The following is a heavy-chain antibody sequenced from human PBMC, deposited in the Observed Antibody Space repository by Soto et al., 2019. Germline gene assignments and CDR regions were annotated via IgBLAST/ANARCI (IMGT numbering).Heavy chain of an antibody. J-gene: IGHJ5*02. V-gene: IGHV1-18*01. Sequence: QVQLVQSGGEVKRPGASVKVSCKTSGYTFSNYGITWVRQAPGQPLEWLGWISLYSDGTNYAQKFQGRVSMTTHTSTTTAYMELRSPRPDATPVYYCARIVPGAEAWFGTGGQGTLVTASS. D-gene: IGHD2-2*01. CDR3: ARIVPGAEAWFGT. CDR1: GYTFSNYG. CDR2: ISLYSDGT.